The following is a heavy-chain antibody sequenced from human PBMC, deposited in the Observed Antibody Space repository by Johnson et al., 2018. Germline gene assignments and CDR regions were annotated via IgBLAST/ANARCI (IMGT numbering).Heavy chain of an antibody. CDR3: VRQPLNFYHYYMDV. Sequence: EVQLVESGGTLVKPGGSLRLSCVASGFAFNTHTMNWVRQAPGKGLEWVSSISTSSSFIYYADSVRCRFTISGDNAKNSLYLHMDSLRAEDTAIYYLVRQPLNFYHYYMDVWGNGTTVTVS. CDR2: ISTSSSFI. CDR1: GFAFNTHT. V-gene: IGHV3-21*06. J-gene: IGHJ6*03.